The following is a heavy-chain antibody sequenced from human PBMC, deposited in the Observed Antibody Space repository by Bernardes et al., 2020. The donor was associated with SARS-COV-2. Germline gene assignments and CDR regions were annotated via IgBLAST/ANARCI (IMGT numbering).Heavy chain of an antibody. D-gene: IGHD2-21*01. CDR1: GFAFNTYA. V-gene: IGHV3-23*01. CDR2: HYGGPADT. J-gene: IGHJ3*01. Sequence: GGSLRLSCAASGFAFNTYAMTWVRQAPGKGLEWVATHYGGPADTHYAESVKGRFTVARDESRSTLYLQMNSLRADDTAVYYCAKDQISFNSRFDAFDVWGRGTLVIVSS. CDR3: AKDQISFNSRFDAFDV.